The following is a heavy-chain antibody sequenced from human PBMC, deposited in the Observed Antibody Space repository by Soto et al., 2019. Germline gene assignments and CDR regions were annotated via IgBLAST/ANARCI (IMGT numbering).Heavy chain of an antibody. CDR1: GYTFTNYG. J-gene: IGHJ4*02. V-gene: IGHV1-18*01. Sequence: ASVKVSCKASGYTFTNYGVTWVRQAPGQGLEWMGWISYNGNTNYAQKLQGRVTMTTDTSTSTAYMELRGLRSDDTAVYYCARVEDYFDSSGYAHWGQGTQVTVSS. CDR2: ISYNGNT. D-gene: IGHD3-22*01. CDR3: ARVEDYFDSSGYAH.